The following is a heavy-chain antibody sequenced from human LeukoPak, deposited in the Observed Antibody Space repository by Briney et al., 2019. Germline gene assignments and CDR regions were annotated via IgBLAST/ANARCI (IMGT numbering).Heavy chain of an antibody. CDR2: IKEDGSEI. J-gene: IGHJ6*02. Sequence: GGSLRLSCAASGFIFSNYWMTWVRQTPGKGLEFVANIKEDGSEIFYLDSVKGRFTISRDNAKNSVYLQMNSLRAEDTAVYYCARDLTVTDYYYYGMDVWGQGTTVTVSS. D-gene: IGHD4-11*01. CDR1: GFIFSNYW. V-gene: IGHV3-7*01. CDR3: ARDLTVTDYYYYGMDV.